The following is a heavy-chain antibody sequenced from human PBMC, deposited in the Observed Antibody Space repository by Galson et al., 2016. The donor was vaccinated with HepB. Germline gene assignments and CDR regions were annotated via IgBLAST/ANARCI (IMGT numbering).Heavy chain of an antibody. D-gene: IGHD6-13*01. CDR2: ISWNSGWI. J-gene: IGHJ4*02. CDR3: TKDFGASGIAAPGFFAH. Sequence: SLRLSCAASGFTFDDYAFHWVRQAPGKGLEWVSGISWNSGWIAYADSVKGRFSLSRDNAKKSLYLQMNRLTSEDTALYYCTKDFGASGIAAPGFFAHWGQGVLVTVSS. CDR1: GFTFDDYA. V-gene: IGHV3-9*01.